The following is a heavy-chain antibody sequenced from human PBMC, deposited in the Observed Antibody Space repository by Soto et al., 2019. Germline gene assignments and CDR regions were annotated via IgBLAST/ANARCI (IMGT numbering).Heavy chain of an antibody. CDR3: TTEYSYYDFWSGYQKRDY. CDR1: GFTFSNAW. J-gene: IGHJ4*02. D-gene: IGHD3-3*01. Sequence: GGSLRLSCAASGFTFSNAWMNWVRQAPGKGLEWVGRIKSKTDGGTTDYAAPVKGRFTISRDDSKNTLYLQMNSLKTEDTAVYYCTTEYSYYDFWSGYQKRDYWGQGTLVTVSS. CDR2: IKSKTDGGTT. V-gene: IGHV3-15*07.